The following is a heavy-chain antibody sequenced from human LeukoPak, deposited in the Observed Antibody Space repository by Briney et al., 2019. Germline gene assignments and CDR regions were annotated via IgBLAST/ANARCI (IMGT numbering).Heavy chain of an antibody. CDR2: IIPIFGTA. V-gene: IGHV1-69*05. Sequence: ASVKVSCKASGGTFSSYAISWVRQAPGQGLGWMGGIIPIFGTANYAQKFQGRVTITTDESTSTAYMELSSLRSEDTAVYYCARDNDHHAFDIWGQGTMVTVSS. CDR3: ARDNDHHAFDI. D-gene: IGHD1-1*01. J-gene: IGHJ3*02. CDR1: GGTFSSYA.